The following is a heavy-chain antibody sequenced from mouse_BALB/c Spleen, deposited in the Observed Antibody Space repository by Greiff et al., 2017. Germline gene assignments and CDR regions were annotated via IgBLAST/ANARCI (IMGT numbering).Heavy chain of an antibody. CDR3: ARRGPFITPDY. D-gene: IGHD1-1*01. Sequence: VQLVESGPGLVQPSQSLSITCTVPAFSLTSYGVHWVRQSPGKGLEWLGVIWSGGSTDYNAAFISRLSISKDNSKSQVFFKMNSLQANDTAIYYCARRGPFITPDYWGQGTTLTVSS. J-gene: IGHJ2*01. CDR2: IWSGGST. CDR1: AFSLTSYG. V-gene: IGHV2-2*02.